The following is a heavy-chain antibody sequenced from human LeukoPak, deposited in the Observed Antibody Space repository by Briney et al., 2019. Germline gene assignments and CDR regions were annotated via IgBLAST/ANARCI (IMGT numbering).Heavy chain of an antibody. Sequence: PGGSLRLSCAASGFTFSSYSMNWVRQAPGKGLEWVSGINWNGGSTGYADSVKGRFTISRDNAKNSLYLQMNSLRAEDTALYYCAREAGSYYVLDYWGQGTLVTVSS. D-gene: IGHD1-26*01. V-gene: IGHV3-20*04. CDR2: INWNGGST. J-gene: IGHJ4*02. CDR3: AREAGSYYVLDY. CDR1: GFTFSSYS.